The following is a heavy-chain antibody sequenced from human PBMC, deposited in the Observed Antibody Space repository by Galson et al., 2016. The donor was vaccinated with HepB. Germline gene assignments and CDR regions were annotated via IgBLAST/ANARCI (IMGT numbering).Heavy chain of an antibody. Sequence: QSGAEVKKPGESLRISCKGSEYSFTGYWIGWVRQMPGKGLEWMGIIYPDDSDTRYSPSFQGQVTISVDKSISTAYLQWSSLKASDTATYYCARWDYGDSGDDSWGQGTLVTVSS. CDR3: ARWDYGDSGDDS. D-gene: IGHD4-17*01. CDR1: EYSFTGYW. J-gene: IGHJ4*02. CDR2: IYPDDSDT. V-gene: IGHV5-51*01.